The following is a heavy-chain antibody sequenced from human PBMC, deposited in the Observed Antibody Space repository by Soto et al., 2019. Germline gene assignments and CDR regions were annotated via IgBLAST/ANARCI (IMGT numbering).Heavy chain of an antibody. CDR1: GFTFSSYA. Sequence: GGSLRLSCAASGFTFSSYAMSWVRQAPGKGLEWVSAISGSGGSTYYADSVKGRFTISRDNSKNTLYLQMNSLRAEDTAVYYCAKETFDYYGSGGNVWEYYYYGMDVWGQGTTVTVSS. J-gene: IGHJ6*02. CDR3: AKETFDYYGSGGNVWEYYYYGMDV. D-gene: IGHD3-10*01. V-gene: IGHV3-23*01. CDR2: ISGSGGST.